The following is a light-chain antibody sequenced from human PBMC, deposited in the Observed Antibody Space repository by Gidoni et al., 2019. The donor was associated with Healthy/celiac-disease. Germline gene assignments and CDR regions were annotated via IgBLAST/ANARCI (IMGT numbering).Light chain of an antibody. CDR3: QQYGLGT. CDR2: GAS. J-gene: IGKJ1*01. V-gene: IGKV3-20*01. CDR1: QCVSSSY. Sequence: EIVLTQSPGTLSLSTGESATLSCRASQCVSSSYLACYKQKPGQAPRLLIYGASRRATGIPDRFSGSGSGTDFTLTISRLEPEDFAVYYCQQYGLGTFGQGTKVEIK.